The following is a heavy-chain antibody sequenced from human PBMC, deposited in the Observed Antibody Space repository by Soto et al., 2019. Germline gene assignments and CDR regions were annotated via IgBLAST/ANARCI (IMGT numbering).Heavy chain of an antibody. V-gene: IGHV4-59*01. CDR1: GGSISSYY. D-gene: IGHD3-10*01. CDR3: AREVVYGSGSYFLYYFDY. Sequence: SETLSLTCTVSGGSISSYYWSWIRQPPGKGLEWIGYIYYSGSTNYNPSLKSRVTISVDTSKNQFSLKLSSVTAADTAVYYCAREVVYGSGSYFLYYFDYWGQGTLVTVSS. CDR2: IYYSGST. J-gene: IGHJ4*02.